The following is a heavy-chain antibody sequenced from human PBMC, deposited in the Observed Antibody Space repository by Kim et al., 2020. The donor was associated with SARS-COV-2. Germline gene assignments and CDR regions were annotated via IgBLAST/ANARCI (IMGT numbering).Heavy chain of an antibody. J-gene: IGHJ4*02. CDR1: GFTFSSYG. V-gene: IGHV3-33*08. D-gene: IGHD3-10*01. CDR3: ARDLGYITMVRGVVDY. CDR2: IWYDGSNK. Sequence: GGSLRLSCAASGFTFSSYGMHWVRQAPGKGLEWVAVIWYDGSNKYYADSVKGRFTISRDNSKNTLYLQMNSLRAEDTAVYYCARDLGYITMVRGVVDYWGQGTLVTVSS.